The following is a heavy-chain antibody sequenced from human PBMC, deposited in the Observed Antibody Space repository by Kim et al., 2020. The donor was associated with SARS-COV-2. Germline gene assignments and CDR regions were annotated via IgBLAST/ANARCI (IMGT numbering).Heavy chain of an antibody. V-gene: IGHV5-51*01. CDR3: ARRRTISHFDY. J-gene: IGHJ4*02. D-gene: IGHD2-2*02. Sequence: TRYSPSFQGQVTISADKSISTAYLQWSSLKASDTAMYYCARRRTISHFDYWGQGTLVTVSS. CDR2: T.